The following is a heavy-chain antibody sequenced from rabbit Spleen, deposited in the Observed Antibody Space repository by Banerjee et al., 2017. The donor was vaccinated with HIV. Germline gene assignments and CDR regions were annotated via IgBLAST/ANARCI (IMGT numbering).Heavy chain of an antibody. CDR1: GFSFHSSYY. D-gene: IGHD7-1*01. V-gene: IGHV1S40*01. CDR2: IHGGSRNNI. J-gene: IGHJ3*01. Sequence: QSLEESGGGLVQPEGSLTLACTASGFSFHSSYYMCWVRQAPGKGLEWIACIHGGSRNNIHYASWAKGRFTISKTSSTTVTLQMTSLTVADTATYFCARFYAGYGDFGYAAMWGQGTLVTVS. CDR3: ARFYAGYGDFGYAAM.